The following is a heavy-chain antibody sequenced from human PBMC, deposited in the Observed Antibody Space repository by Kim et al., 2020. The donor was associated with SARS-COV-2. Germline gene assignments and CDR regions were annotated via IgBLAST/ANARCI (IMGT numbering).Heavy chain of an antibody. CDR2: MYYSGRT. Sequence: SETLSLTCSVSGDSIRSYYWSWIRQPPGNGLEWIGYMYYSGRTNYNPSLKSRVAMSIDTSKNQFFLKLNSVSAADTAVYYCARTMGATNAWFDPWGQGLLVSVSS. J-gene: IGHJ5*02. V-gene: IGHV4-59*01. CDR1: GDSIRSYY. D-gene: IGHD1-26*01. CDR3: ARTMGATNAWFDP.